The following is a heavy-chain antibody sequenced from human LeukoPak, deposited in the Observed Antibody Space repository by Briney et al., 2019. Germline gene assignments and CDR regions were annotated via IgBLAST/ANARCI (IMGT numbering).Heavy chain of an antibody. D-gene: IGHD2-8*01. CDR2: TAPV. CDR1: GFTFTKYW. CDR3: AKDSFSYNGIFDALDV. V-gene: IGHV3-23*01. J-gene: IGHJ3*01. Sequence: PGDSLRLSCAASGFTFTKYWMTWVRQAPGKGLEWVSSTAPVHYADSVKGRFTISRDDSKNTLFLQMNSLRAEDTAIYYCAKDSFSYNGIFDALDVWGQGTMVTVSS.